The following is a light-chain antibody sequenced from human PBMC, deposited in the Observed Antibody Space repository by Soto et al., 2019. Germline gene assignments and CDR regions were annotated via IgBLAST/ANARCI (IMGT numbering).Light chain of an antibody. V-gene: IGLV2-14*03. Sequence: QSALTQPASVSGSPGQSITIACTGTSSDVGGYNYVSWYQQHPGKAPKVMIYEVSNRPSGVSNRFSGSRSSNTASLTISGIQAEDEADYYCSSYTGSDTLVFGGGTKLTVL. CDR2: EVS. CDR3: SSYTGSDTLV. J-gene: IGLJ2*01. CDR1: SSDVGGYNY.